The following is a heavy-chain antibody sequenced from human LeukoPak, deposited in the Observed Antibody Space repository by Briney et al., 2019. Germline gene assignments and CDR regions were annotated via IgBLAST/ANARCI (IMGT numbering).Heavy chain of an antibody. CDR3: ARVKGSGTYYSFDY. Sequence: SETLSLTCTVSGGSISSYYWSWIRQPPGKGLEWIGYIYYSGSTNYSPSLESRVTISVDTSKNQFSLKLNSVTAADTAVYYCARVKGSGTYYSFDYWGQGTLVTISS. CDR2: IYYSGST. D-gene: IGHD3-10*01. V-gene: IGHV4-59*01. CDR1: GGSISSYY. J-gene: IGHJ4*02.